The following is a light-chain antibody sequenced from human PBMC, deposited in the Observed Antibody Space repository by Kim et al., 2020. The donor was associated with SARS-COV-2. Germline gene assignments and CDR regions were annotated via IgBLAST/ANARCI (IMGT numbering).Light chain of an antibody. CDR2: DVS. V-gene: IGLV2-11*01. CDR1: ISDVGGYNY. Sequence: GQSVTNSCTGTISDVGGYNYVSWYQQHPGKAPKLMIYDVSKRPSGVPDRFSGSKSGNTASLTISGLQAEDEADYYRCSYAGSYTYVFGTGTKVTVL. J-gene: IGLJ1*01. CDR3: CSYAGSYTYV.